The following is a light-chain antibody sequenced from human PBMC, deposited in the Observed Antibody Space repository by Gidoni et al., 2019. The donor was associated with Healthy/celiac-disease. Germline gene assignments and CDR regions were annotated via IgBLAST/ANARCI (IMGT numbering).Light chain of an antibody. Sequence: VLTQSPGTLSLSPGERATLSCRASQSVSSSYLAWYQQKPGQAPRLLIYGASSRATGIPDRFSGSGSGTDFTLTISRLEPEDFAVYYCQQYGSSPRITFGQGTRLEIK. J-gene: IGKJ5*01. V-gene: IGKV3-20*01. CDR2: GAS. CDR1: QSVSSSY. CDR3: QQYGSSPRIT.